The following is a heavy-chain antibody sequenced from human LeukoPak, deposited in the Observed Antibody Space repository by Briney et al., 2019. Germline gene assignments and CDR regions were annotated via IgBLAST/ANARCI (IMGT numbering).Heavy chain of an antibody. CDR2: ISGSGRDS. CDR3: SKKGESSPTSFDI. J-gene: IGHJ4*02. D-gene: IGHD2/OR15-2a*01. Sequence: PGGSLRLSCAASGFTFTSYTMSWVRQAPGKGLEWVSAISGSGRDSYYADSVKGRFTISRDNSKNTLHLQMSSLRAEDTALYYCSKKGESSPTSFDIWGQGTLVTVSS. V-gene: IGHV3-23*01. CDR1: GFTFTSYT.